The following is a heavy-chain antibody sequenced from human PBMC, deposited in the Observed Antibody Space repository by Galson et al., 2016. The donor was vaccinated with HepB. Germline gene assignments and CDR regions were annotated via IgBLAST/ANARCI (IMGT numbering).Heavy chain of an antibody. CDR3: ARERDGYSSYYRYFDL. J-gene: IGHJ4*02. CDR1: GFTFRVYG. CDR2: IWHDGSKK. D-gene: IGHD3-10*01. Sequence: SLRLSCAVSGFTFRVYGMHWVRQAPGKGLEWVAAIWHDGSKKYYADSVKGRFTISRDDSKNTLYIQMDSLRAEDTGIYYCARERDGYSSYYRYFDLWGQGALVTVSS. V-gene: IGHV3-33*01.